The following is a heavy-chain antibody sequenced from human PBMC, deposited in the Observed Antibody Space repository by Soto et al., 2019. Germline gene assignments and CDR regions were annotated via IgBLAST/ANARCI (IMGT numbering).Heavy chain of an antibody. CDR1: GFTFSKYW. CDR2: ISGDGTTT. Sequence: EVQLVESGGGLVQPGKALRLSCAASGFTFSKYWMHWVRQAPGKGPVWVSYISGDGTTTDYADSVKGRFTISRDNAKNTRYLQMDRLRVEDTAVYYCAIQDCTNDVCLEAAVTVGGALEYWGQGAQVTVTS. CDR3: AIQDCTNDVCLEAAVTVGGALEY. J-gene: IGHJ4*02. D-gene: IGHD2-8*01. V-gene: IGHV3-74*01.